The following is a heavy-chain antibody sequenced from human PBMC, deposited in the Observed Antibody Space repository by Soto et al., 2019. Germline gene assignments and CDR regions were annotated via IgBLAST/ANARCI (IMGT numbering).Heavy chain of an antibody. V-gene: IGHV1-18*01. CDR2: VNTYNGNP. Sequence: QVQLVQSGVEVKKPGASVKVSCKASGYTFTNYAISWVRQAPGRGLEWMGWVNTYNGNPNYAQIFQGRVTMTTDTSTGTAYMELMSLKSDDSAVYYCARDSQYSTDWQRFDSWGQGTLVTVSS. CDR3: ARDSQYSTDWQRFDS. J-gene: IGHJ4*02. D-gene: IGHD6-6*01. CDR1: GYTFTNYA.